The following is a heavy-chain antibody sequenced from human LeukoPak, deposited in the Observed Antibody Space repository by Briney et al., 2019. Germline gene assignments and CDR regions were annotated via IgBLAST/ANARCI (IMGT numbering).Heavy chain of an antibody. CDR1: GFTFSSYA. V-gene: IGHV3-7*01. CDR2: IKQDGSEK. Sequence: GGSLRLSCAASGFTFSSYAMNWVRQAPGKGLEWVANIKQDGSEKYYVDSVKGRFTISRDNAKNSLYLQMNSLRAEDTAVYYCAREYCKGGSCYNDAFDIWGQGTMVTVSS. J-gene: IGHJ3*02. D-gene: IGHD2-15*01. CDR3: AREYCKGGSCYNDAFDI.